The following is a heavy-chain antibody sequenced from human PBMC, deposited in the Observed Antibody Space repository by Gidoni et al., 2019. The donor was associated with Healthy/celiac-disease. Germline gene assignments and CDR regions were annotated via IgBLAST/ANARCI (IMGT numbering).Heavy chain of an antibody. CDR2: ISGSGGST. J-gene: IGHJ6*02. V-gene: IGHV3-23*01. Sequence: EVQLLESGGGLVQPGGSLRLSCAASGFHCSSSAMSWVRQAPGKGLGWVSAISGSGGSTYYADSVKGRFTISRDNSKNTLYLQMNSLRAEDTAVYYCAKDSIPSGGRGGELLGYGMDVWGQGTTVTVSS. CDR1: GFHCSSSA. D-gene: IGHD1-26*01. CDR3: AKDSIPSGGRGGELLGYGMDV.